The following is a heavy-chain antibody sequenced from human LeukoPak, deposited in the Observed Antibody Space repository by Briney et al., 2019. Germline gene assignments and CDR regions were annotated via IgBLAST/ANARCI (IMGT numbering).Heavy chain of an antibody. CDR1: GYTFTSYY. D-gene: IGHD6-19*01. V-gene: IGHV1-46*01. J-gene: IGHJ4*02. CDR3: AREGPVAGDY. Sequence: ASVKGSCKASGYTFTSYYMHWVREAPGQGLEWMGIINPSGGSTSYAQKFQGRVTMTRDMSTSTVYMELSSLRSEDTAVYYCAREGPVAGDYWGQGTLVTVSS. CDR2: INPSGGST.